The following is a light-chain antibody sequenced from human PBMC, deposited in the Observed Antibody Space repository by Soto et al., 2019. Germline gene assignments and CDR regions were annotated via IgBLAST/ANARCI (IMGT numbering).Light chain of an antibody. V-gene: IGKV3-15*01. Sequence: IVLTQSPATLSVSPGDTATLSCRANQSVSSNFAWYQQKPGQAPRLLIYGASTRATAIPARFSGSGSGTEFSLNITSLQSEDMAVYYCQQYDTWLVWTFGQGTKVEI. CDR3: QQYDTWLVWT. CDR2: GAS. CDR1: QSVSSN. J-gene: IGKJ1*01.